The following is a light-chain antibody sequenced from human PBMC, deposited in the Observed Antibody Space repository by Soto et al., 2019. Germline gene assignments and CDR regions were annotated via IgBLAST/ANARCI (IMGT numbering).Light chain of an antibody. Sequence: EIVLTQSPGTLSLSSGESATLYCRASQSVRSNYLGWYQQKPGQAPRLLIYGTSSRATGTPDRFIGSGSGTDFNLTISRLEPEDFAVYYCQQYGSSWTFGQGTKVEIK. CDR1: QSVRSNY. CDR3: QQYGSSWT. CDR2: GTS. V-gene: IGKV3-20*01. J-gene: IGKJ1*01.